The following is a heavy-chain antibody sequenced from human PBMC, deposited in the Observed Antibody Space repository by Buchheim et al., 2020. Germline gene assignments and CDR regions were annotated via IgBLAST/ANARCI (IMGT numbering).Heavy chain of an antibody. CDR1: GYTFTSYD. CDR3: ARLDDYYDSSGPTSHTFVDY. J-gene: IGHJ4*02. D-gene: IGHD3-22*01. V-gene: IGHV1-8*01. Sequence: QVQLVQSGAEVKKPGASVKVSCKASGYTFTSYDINWVRQATGQGLEWMGWMNPNSGNTGYAQKFQGRIAMTRNTSISTAYMELSSLTSEDTAVYYCARLDDYYDSSGPTSHTFVDYWGQGTL. CDR2: MNPNSGNT.